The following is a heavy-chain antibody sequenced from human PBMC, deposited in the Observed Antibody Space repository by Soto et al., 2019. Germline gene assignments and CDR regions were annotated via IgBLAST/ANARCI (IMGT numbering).Heavy chain of an antibody. D-gene: IGHD3-3*01. V-gene: IGHV3-23*01. Sequence: GSLQLSCAASGVSFCIYAVSWVRQAPGKGLGWVSAISGSGGSTYYADSVKGRFTISRDNSKNTLYLQMNSLRAGDTAVYYCEKGPGSGYHPFDYWGQGTLVTVSS. CDR3: EKGPGSGYHPFDY. J-gene: IGHJ4*02. CDR2: ISGSGGST. CDR1: GVSFCIYA.